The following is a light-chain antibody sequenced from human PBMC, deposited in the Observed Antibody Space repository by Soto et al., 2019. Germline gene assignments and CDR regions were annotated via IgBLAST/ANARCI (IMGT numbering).Light chain of an antibody. V-gene: IGKV3-11*01. Sequence: EIVLTQSPATLSLSPGESVTLSCRTSQSVSTYFAWYQQKPGRDPRLLIYDASNRATGIPARFIGSGSGTDFTLTISSLEPEDFAVYYCQQRSNWPITFGQGTRLEIK. J-gene: IGKJ5*01. CDR2: DAS. CDR1: QSVSTY. CDR3: QQRSNWPIT.